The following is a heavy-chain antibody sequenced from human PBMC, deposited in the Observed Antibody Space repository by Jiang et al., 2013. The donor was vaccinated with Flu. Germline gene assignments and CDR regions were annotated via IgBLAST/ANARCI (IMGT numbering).Heavy chain of an antibody. V-gene: IGHV1-46*01. J-gene: IGHJ4*02. CDR2: FIPNGAGT. CDR3: ARDFNWATDF. Sequence: EWMGIFIPNGAGTRYAQKFQGRVTLTRDTSTSTDHMELTSLTSEDTAVYYCARDFNWATDFWGQGTLVTVSS. D-gene: IGHD1-1*01.